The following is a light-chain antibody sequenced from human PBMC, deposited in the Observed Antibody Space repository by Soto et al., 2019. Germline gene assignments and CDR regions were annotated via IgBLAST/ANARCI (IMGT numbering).Light chain of an antibody. CDR2: SAS. CDR3: QQRSNWPMT. CDR1: LPISNY. J-gene: IGKJ5*01. V-gene: IGKV1-27*01. Sequence: PSSPSSSVGDRVTITCRASLPISNYLAWYQEKPGKIPNLLIYSASTFQAGVPSRFSGSGPGTDFTLTIRSLAPEDFAVYYCQQRSNWPMTFGLGTRLEIK.